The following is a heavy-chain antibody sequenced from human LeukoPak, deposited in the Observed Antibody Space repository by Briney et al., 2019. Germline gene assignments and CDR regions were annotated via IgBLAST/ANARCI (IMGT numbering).Heavy chain of an antibody. J-gene: IGHJ4*02. Sequence: GGSLRLSCAASGFTFSSYDMHWVRQAPGKGLEWVAVISYDGSNEYYADSVKGRFTISRDHSKNMLFLQMNSLTAEDTAVYYCARDSLKNGYNYDYFDYWGQGTLVTVSS. V-gene: IGHV3-30*03. CDR3: ARDSLKNGYNYDYFDY. D-gene: IGHD5-24*01. CDR1: GFTFSSYD. CDR2: ISYDGSNE.